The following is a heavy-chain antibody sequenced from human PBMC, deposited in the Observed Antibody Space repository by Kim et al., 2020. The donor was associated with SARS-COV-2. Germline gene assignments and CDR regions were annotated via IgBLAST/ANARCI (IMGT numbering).Heavy chain of an antibody. D-gene: IGHD6-13*01. CDR1: GFTFSSYG. CDR3: AKDPTGGYRCCSYYYYR. J-gene: IGHJ6*01. Sequence: GGSLRLSCAASGFTFSSYGMHWVRQAPGKGLEWVAVISYDGRIKYYADSVQGRFTISRDNSKPTLYLQMNSLRAADTAVYYCAKDPTGGYRCCSYYYYR. CDR2: ISYDGRIK. V-gene: IGHV3-30*18.